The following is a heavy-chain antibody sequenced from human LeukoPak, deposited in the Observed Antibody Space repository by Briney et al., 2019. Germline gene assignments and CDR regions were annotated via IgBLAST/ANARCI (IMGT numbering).Heavy chain of an antibody. D-gene: IGHD1-26*01. J-gene: IGHJ4*02. CDR2: FSGSGGTT. V-gene: IGHV3-23*01. CDR3: AKDLEPDSGSYYFDY. CDR1: GFTFSSYA. Sequence: PGGSLRLSCAASGFTFSSYAMNWVRQAPGRGLEWVSGFSGSGGTTYYADSVKGRFTISRDNSKNTLYLQMNSLRAEDTAVYYCAKDLEPDSGSYYFDYWGQGTLVTVSS.